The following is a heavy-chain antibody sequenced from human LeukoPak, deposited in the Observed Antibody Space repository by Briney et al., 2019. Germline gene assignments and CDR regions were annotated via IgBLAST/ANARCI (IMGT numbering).Heavy chain of an antibody. V-gene: IGHV1-69*13. Sequence: ASVKVSCKASGGTFSSYAISWVRQAPGQGLEWMGGIIPIFGTANCAQKFQGRVTITADESTSTAYMELSSLRSEDTAVYYCATERSGYAALDYWGQGTLVTVSS. J-gene: IGHJ4*02. CDR3: ATERSGYAALDY. CDR1: GGTFSSYA. CDR2: IIPIFGTA. D-gene: IGHD3-22*01.